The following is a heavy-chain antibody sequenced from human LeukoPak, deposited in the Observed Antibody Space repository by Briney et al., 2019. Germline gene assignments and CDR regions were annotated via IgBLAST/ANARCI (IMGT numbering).Heavy chain of an antibody. V-gene: IGHV3-13*01. J-gene: IGHJ5*02. D-gene: IGHD2-15*01. CDR3: ARGGYCSGGSCYSGLYNWFDP. CDR1: GFTFSSYD. CDR2: IGTAGDT. Sequence: GGSLRLSCAASGFTFSSYDMHWVRQATGKGLEWVSAIGTAGDTYYPGSVKGRFTISRENAKNSLYLQMNSLRAGDTAVYYCARGGYCSGGSCYSGLYNWFDPWGQGTLVTVSS.